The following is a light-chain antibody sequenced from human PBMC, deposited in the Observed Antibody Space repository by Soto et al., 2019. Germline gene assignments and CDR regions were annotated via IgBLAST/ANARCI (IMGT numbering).Light chain of an antibody. V-gene: IGKV1-33*01. CDR3: QHYDDLFPIT. CDR1: QDISKS. CDR2: EAS. J-gene: IGKJ5*01. Sequence: DIQMTQSPPSLSATVGDRVTITCQASQDISKSLNWFQQKPGKAPKLLIYEASNLETGVPSRFSGDGSGTDFTFTISSLQPEDIATYYCQHYDDLFPITFGQGTRLDIK.